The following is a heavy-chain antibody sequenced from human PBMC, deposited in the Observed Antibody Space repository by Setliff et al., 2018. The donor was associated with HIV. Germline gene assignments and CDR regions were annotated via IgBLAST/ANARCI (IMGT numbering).Heavy chain of an antibody. CDR1: GYSFTTHD. Sequence: EASVKVSCKASGYSFTTHDINWARQSPGQGLEWMGWMNPDSGNTFYAQKFKGRVTMTRDTSTNTAYMELSSLTSDDTAVYFCARGSMSMVMFILVSAFDIWGQGTLVTVSS. CDR2: MNPDSGNT. D-gene: IGHD2-21*01. V-gene: IGHV1-8*02. CDR3: ARGSMSMVMFILVSAFDI. J-gene: IGHJ3*02.